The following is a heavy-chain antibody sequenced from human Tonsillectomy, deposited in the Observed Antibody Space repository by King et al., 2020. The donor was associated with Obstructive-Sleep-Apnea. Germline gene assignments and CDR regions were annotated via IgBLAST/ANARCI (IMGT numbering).Heavy chain of an antibody. Sequence: LVESGGGVVQPGRSLRLSCAASGFTFSSYGMHWVRQAPGKGLEWVAVIWYDGSNKYYADSVKGRFTISRDNSKNTLYLQMNSLRAEDTAVYYCARVRCGGDCCIDYWGQGTLVTVSS. CDR1: GFTFSSYG. J-gene: IGHJ4*02. V-gene: IGHV3-33*01. CDR3: ARVRCGGDCCIDY. D-gene: IGHD2-21*02. CDR2: IWYDGSNK.